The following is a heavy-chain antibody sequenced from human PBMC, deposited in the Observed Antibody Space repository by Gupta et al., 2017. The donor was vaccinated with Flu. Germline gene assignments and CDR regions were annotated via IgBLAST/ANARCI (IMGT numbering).Heavy chain of an antibody. J-gene: IGHJ4*02. D-gene: IGHD3-22*01. V-gene: IGHV3-72*01. CDR1: ITTFNAPY. CDR2: MRHEADSYAT. Sequence: VRLVDSGGCLVQPGGSLRLSCAASITTFNAPYLDWVRQAPGKGLEWVGRMRHEADSYATEYAASVKGRFIISRGDSENSVHLQLNNLKTEDTATYFCVSALSRYYDDSGTYAYVLDYWGKGTLVTVSS. CDR3: VSALSRYYDDSGTYAYVLDY.